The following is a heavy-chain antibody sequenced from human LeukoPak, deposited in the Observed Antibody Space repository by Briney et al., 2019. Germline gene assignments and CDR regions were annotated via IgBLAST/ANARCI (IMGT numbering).Heavy chain of an antibody. Sequence: KPSETLSLTCTVSGGSISSGSYYWSWIRQPAGKGLEWIGRIYTSGSTNYNPSLKSRVTISVDTSKNQFSLKLSSVTAADTAVYYCAGTYYYGSGPMDVWGKGTTVTISS. CDR1: GGSISSGSYY. V-gene: IGHV4-61*02. J-gene: IGHJ6*03. CDR2: IYTSGST. CDR3: AGTYYYGSGPMDV. D-gene: IGHD3-10*01.